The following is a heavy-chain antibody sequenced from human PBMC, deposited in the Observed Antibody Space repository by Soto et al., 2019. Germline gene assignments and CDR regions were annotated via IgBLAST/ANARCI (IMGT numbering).Heavy chain of an antibody. D-gene: IGHD3-22*01. Sequence: QLQLQESGPGLVKPSETLSLTCTVSGGSISSSSYYWGWIRQPPGKGLEWIGSIYYSGSTYYNPSRKRRVTIAVDTSKNRFSLKRCSVPAADTAVYYCARSSYYYDGGGNDYWGQGTLVTVSS. V-gene: IGHV4-39*01. CDR3: ARSSYYYDGGGNDY. J-gene: IGHJ4*02. CDR2: IYYSGST. CDR1: GGSISSSSYY.